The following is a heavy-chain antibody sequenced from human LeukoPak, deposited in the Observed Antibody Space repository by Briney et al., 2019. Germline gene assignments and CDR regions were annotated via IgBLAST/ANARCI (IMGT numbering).Heavy chain of an antibody. CDR1: GFNFGGHW. CDR2: IKEDGSLT. CDR3: VRDGYNQNRFDY. Sequence: GGSLRLSCAASGFNFGGHWMNRVRQAPGKGLEWVANIKEDGSLTFYVDSVRGRFSISRDNTKNSLYLQMNSLRVEDTAVYFCVRDGYNQNRFDYWGQGTLITVSS. V-gene: IGHV3-7*03. J-gene: IGHJ4*02. D-gene: IGHD5-24*01.